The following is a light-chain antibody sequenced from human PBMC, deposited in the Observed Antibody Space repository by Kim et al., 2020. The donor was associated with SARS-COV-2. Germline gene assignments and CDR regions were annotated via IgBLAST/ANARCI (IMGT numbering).Light chain of an antibody. J-gene: IGLJ2*01. V-gene: IGLV3-19*01. CDR2: GKN. CDR1: SLRSYY. CDR3: NSRESSGNHLDVV. Sequence: SSELTQDPAVSVALGQTVRITCQGDSLRSYYASWYQQKPGQAPVLVIYGKNNRPSGIPDRFSGSSSGNTASLTITGAQAEDEADYYCNSRESSGNHLDVV.